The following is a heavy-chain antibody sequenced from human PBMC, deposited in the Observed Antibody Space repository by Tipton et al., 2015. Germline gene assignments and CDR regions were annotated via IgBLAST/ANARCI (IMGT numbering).Heavy chain of an antibody. D-gene: IGHD6-13*01. J-gene: IGHJ4*02. CDR1: GGSISSYY. CDR3: ARVGSSTSWYPFDY. Sequence: TLSLTCTVSGGSISSYYWSWIRQPPGKGLEWIGSIYYSGSTNYNPSLKSRVTISVDTPKNQFSLKLSSVTAAGTAVYYCARVGSSTSWYPFDYWGQGTLVTVSS. V-gene: IGHV4-59*01. CDR2: IYYSGST.